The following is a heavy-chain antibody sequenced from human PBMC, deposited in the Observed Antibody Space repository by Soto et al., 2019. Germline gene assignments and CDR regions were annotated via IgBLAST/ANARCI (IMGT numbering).Heavy chain of an antibody. CDR2: IYNRGST. V-gene: IGHV4-59*08. Sequence: PSETLSLTCTVSGGSISSDYWSWIRQPPGKGLEWIGFIYNRGSTNYNPSLKSRVTISMDTSRNHFSLILSSVTAADTAVYYCARHPGYYDILTGYTTYYFDYWGQGILVTVSS. D-gene: IGHD3-9*01. CDR1: GGSISSDY. J-gene: IGHJ4*02. CDR3: ARHPGYYDILTGYTTYYFDY.